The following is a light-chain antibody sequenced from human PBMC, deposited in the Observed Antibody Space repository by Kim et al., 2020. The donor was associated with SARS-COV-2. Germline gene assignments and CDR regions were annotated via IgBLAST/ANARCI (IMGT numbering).Light chain of an antibody. CDR3: QQYNTWPPVYT. CDR1: QSVGSK. V-gene: IGKV3-15*01. CDR2: AAS. Sequence: IVMTQSAATLSVSPGERATLSCRSSQSVGSKLAWYQQRPGQAPRLLIYAASTRATGIPARFSGSGSGTEFTLTITSLQSEDFAVYYCQQYNTWPPVYTFGQGTKLEI. J-gene: IGKJ2*01.